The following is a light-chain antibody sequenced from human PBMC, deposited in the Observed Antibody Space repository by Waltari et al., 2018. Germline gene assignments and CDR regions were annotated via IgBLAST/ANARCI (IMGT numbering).Light chain of an antibody. CDR2: EVT. Sequence: QSALTQPASVSASPGQSITISCTGTSSDVGGYNHVSWYQQHPGKAPKLIIYEVTKRPSGVPDRFSASQSGNPASLAISGLQGEDEADYYCSSFSSRGTLVVFGGGTKLTVL. CDR1: SSDVGGYNH. V-gene: IGLV2-14*01. J-gene: IGLJ3*02. CDR3: SSFSSRGTLVV.